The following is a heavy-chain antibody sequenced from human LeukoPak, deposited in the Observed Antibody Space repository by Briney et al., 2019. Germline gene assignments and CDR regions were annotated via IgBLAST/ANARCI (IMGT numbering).Heavy chain of an antibody. V-gene: IGHV1-18*04. D-gene: IGHD2/OR15-2a*01. CDR2: INPQNGNT. J-gene: IGHJ4*02. Sequence: ASVKVSCKASGYSFTTYVITWVRQAPGQGPELLGWINPQNGNTNFAQRFQGRVTMTTDTSTNTAYMELRSLTSDDTAVYYCARACTTFITQWCFSDFWGQGTLVTVSS. CDR3: ARACTTFITQWCFSDF. CDR1: GYSFTTYV.